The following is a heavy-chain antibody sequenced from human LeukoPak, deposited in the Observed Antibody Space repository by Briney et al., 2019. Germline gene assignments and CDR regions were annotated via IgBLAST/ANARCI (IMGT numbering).Heavy chain of an antibody. CDR3: ARDGTAPGLYFDL. CDR1: GFTFSSYS. V-gene: IGHV3-7*01. D-gene: IGHD6-13*01. Sequence: PGGSLRLSCAASGFTFSSYSMNWVHQAPGKGLEWVASIRQDGGEKSYVDSVKGRFTISRDNTKNSLYLQMSSLRVEDTAVYYCARDGTAPGLYFDLWGQGTLVTVSS. J-gene: IGHJ4*01. CDR2: IRQDGGEK.